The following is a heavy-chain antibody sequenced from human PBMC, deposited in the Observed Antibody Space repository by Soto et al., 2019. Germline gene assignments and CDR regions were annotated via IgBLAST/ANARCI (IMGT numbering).Heavy chain of an antibody. V-gene: IGHV2-5*01. CDR1: GFSLTTSGVA. Sequence: QITLKESGPTLVKPTQTLTLTCTFSGFSLTTSGVAVGWIRQPPGKALEWLALIYWNDDKPYSPSLKIRLTIPKDTSDNQVVRTMTDMDPVDTATYCCAQRGRDTTVTTGVDCWGQGILVTVSS. CDR2: IYWNDDK. J-gene: IGHJ4*02. D-gene: IGHD4-17*01. CDR3: AQRGRDTTVTTGVDC.